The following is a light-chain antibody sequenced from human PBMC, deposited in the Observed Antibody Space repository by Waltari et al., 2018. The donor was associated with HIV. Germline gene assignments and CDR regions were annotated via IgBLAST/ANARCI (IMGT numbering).Light chain of an antibody. Sequence: EIVMTQSPATLSVSPGERATISCRASQSVSSNLAWYQHKPGQAPRLFIYGASTRATGIPARFSGRGSGTDFTLTISSLQSEDFAVYYCQQYSNWPRTFGQGTKVEIK. CDR1: QSVSSN. CDR2: GAS. V-gene: IGKV3-15*01. J-gene: IGKJ1*01. CDR3: QQYSNWPRT.